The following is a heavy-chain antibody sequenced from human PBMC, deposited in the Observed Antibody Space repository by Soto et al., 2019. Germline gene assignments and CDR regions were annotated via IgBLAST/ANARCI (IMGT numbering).Heavy chain of an antibody. D-gene: IGHD3-22*01. CDR2: IDFRGTT. CDR1: GGAMNDYY. V-gene: IGHV4-59*01. Sequence: SETLSLTCSVSGGAMNDYYWSWIRQAPGEGQEWIGDIDFRGTTTYNPSLGSRVTLSIDRSNNHFSLRMTSVTASDRAVYCCARRAAYYHRGGYWIENGPFDHWGQGTLVTVSS. CDR3: ARRAAYYHRGGYWIENGPFDH. J-gene: IGHJ4*02.